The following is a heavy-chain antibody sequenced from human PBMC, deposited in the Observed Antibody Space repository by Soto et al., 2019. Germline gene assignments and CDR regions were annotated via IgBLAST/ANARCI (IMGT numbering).Heavy chain of an antibody. Sequence: GGSLRLSCAASGFTFSSYAMSWVRQAPGKGLEWVAAISDDGSSTYYADSVKGRFTISRDNSKNTLYLQMNSLRAEDTAVYYCARGYLEAAAGNDAYDIWGQGTMVTGS. CDR3: ARGYLEAAAGNDAYDI. J-gene: IGHJ3*02. V-gene: IGHV3-23*01. CDR2: ISDDGSST. CDR1: GFTFSSYA. D-gene: IGHD6-13*01.